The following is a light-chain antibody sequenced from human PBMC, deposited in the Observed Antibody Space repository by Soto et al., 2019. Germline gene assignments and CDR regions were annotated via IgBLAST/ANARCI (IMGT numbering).Light chain of an antibody. V-gene: IGLV2-8*01. CDR3: SSYTSVSTWL. J-gene: IGLJ2*01. Sequence: QSALTQPPSASGSPGQSVTISCTGTSSDVGGYNYVSWYQQHPGKAPKLMIYEVSKRPSGVPDRFSGSKSGNTASLTVSGLQAEDEADYYCSSYTSVSTWLFGGGTKLTVL. CDR1: SSDVGGYNY. CDR2: EVS.